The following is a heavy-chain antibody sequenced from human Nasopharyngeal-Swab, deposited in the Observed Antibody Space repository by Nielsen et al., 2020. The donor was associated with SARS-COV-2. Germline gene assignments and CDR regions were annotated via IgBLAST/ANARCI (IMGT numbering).Heavy chain of an antibody. CDR1: GYTFTSYD. V-gene: IGHV1-8*01. Sequence: ASVKVSCKASGYTFTSYDINWVRQATGQGLEWMGWMNPNSGNTGYAQKFQGRVTMTRNTSISTAYMELSSLRSEDTAVYYCARMATAHPSFDYWGQGTLVTVSS. CDR3: ARMATAHPSFDY. J-gene: IGHJ4*02. D-gene: IGHD5-24*01. CDR2: MNPNSGNT.